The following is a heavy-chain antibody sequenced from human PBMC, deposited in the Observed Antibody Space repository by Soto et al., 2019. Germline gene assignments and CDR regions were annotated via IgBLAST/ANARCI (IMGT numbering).Heavy chain of an antibody. Sequence: GGSLRLSCAASGFTFSSYAMHWVRQAPGKGLEWVAVISYDGSNKYYADSVKGRFTISRDNSKNTLYLQMNSLRAEDTAVYYCAREYSSSSAPCMDVWGQGTTVTVSS. D-gene: IGHD6-6*01. CDR2: ISYDGSNK. CDR1: GFTFSSYA. V-gene: IGHV3-30-3*01. J-gene: IGHJ6*02. CDR3: AREYSSSSAPCMDV.